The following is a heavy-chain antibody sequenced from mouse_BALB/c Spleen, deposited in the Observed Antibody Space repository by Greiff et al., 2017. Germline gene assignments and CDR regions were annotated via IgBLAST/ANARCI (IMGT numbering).Heavy chain of an antibody. CDR2: INPSTGYT. D-gene: IGHD1-1*01. J-gene: IGHJ1*01. V-gene: IGHV1-7*01. CDR1: GYTFTSYW. Sequence: QVQLKESGAELAKPGASVKMSCKASGYTFTSYWMHWVKQRPGQGLEWIGYINPSTGYTEYNQKFKDKATLTADKSSSTAYMQLSSLTSEDSAVYYCASTTVDWYVDVWGAGTTVTVSS. CDR3: ASTTVDWYVDV.